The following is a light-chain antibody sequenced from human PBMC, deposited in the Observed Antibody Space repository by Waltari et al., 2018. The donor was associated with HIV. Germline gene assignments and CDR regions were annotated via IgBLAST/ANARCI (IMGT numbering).Light chain of an antibody. CDR1: QNVDRW. J-gene: IGKJ2*01. CDR3: QQYNSDFYT. CDR2: KAS. V-gene: IGKV1-5*03. Sequence: IQMTPSPSILSASVGDRVTITCRASQNVDRWLAWYQQSPGRAPTLLIYKASTLEYGVPARFTGSGSGTNFTLTINSLRPDDFATYYCQQYNSDFYTFGLGTRLDLK.